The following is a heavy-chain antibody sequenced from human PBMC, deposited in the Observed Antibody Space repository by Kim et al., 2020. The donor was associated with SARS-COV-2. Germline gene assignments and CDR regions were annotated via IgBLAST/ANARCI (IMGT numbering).Heavy chain of an antibody. V-gene: IGHV3-30*04. Sequence: GGSLRLSCAASGFTFSSYAMHWVRQAPGKGLEWVAVISYDGSNKYYADSVKGRFTISRDNSKNTLYLQMNSLRAEDTAVYYCARATPASEYGDYWGYYGMDVWGQGTTVTVSS. CDR2: ISYDGSNK. CDR3: ARATPASEYGDYWGYYGMDV. D-gene: IGHD4-17*01. J-gene: IGHJ6*02. CDR1: GFTFSSYA.